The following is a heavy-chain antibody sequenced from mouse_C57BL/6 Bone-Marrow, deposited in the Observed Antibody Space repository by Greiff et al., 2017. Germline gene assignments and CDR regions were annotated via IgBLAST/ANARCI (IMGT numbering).Heavy chain of an antibody. Sequence: QVHVKQPGAELVMPGASVKLSCKASGYTFTSYWMHWVKQRPGQGLEWIGEIDPSDSYTNYNQKFKGKSTLTVDKSSSTAYMQRSSLTSEDSSVYYCARRDWDGDYWGQGTTLTVSS. D-gene: IGHD4-1*01. CDR2: IDPSDSYT. CDR3: ARRDWDGDY. CDR1: GYTFTSYW. V-gene: IGHV1-69*01. J-gene: IGHJ2*01.